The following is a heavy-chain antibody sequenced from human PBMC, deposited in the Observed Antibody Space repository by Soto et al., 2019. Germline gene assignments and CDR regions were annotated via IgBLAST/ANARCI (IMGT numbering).Heavy chain of an antibody. Sequence: KPSETLSLTCTVSGGSISSYYWSWIRQPPGKGLEWIGYIYYSGSTNYNPSLKSRVTISVDTSKNQFSLKLSSVTAADTAVYYCATREIAAPPAYFQHWGQGTLVTVSS. D-gene: IGHD6-13*01. J-gene: IGHJ1*01. CDR2: IYYSGST. CDR3: ATREIAAPPAYFQH. V-gene: IGHV4-59*08. CDR1: GGSISSYY.